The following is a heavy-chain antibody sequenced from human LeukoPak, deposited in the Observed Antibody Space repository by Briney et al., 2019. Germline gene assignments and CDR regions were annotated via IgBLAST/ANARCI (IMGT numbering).Heavy chain of an antibody. CDR3: ARTYYDFWSGYYWSFDY. D-gene: IGHD3-3*01. J-gene: IGHJ4*02. V-gene: IGHV3-11*01. Sequence: PEGSLRLSCAASGFTFSDYCMSWIRQAPGKGLEWVSYISSSGSTIYYADSVKGRFTISRDNAKNSLYLQMNSLRAEDTAVYYCARTYYDFWSGYYWSFDYWGQGTLVTVSS. CDR2: ISSSGSTI. CDR1: GFTFSDYC.